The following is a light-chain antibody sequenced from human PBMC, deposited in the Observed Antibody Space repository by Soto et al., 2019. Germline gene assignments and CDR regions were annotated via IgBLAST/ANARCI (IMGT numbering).Light chain of an antibody. CDR3: QQYYSSLLT. CDR1: QSVLYSPDNKNY. Sequence: DIVMTQSPDSLAVSLGERATINCKSSQSVLYSPDNKNYLAWYQQKPGQPPKLLIYWASTRESGVPDRFSGSGSGTDFTLTISSLQAEDVAVYYCQQYYSSLLTFGGGTKVEIK. CDR2: WAS. J-gene: IGKJ4*01. V-gene: IGKV4-1*01.